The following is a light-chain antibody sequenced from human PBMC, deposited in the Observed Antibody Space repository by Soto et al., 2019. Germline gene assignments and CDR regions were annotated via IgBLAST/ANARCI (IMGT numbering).Light chain of an antibody. CDR2: AAS. J-gene: IGKJ1*01. Sequence: DIQMTQAPSSLCEGLREIVTMTCRASQSISTYLNWYQQKPVKAPKLLIYAASSLQSGVPSRFSGSGSETDFTLTISSLQPEDFATDSCQQSYSTTWTFGQGTKVDIK. CDR1: QSISTY. CDR3: QQSYSTTWT. V-gene: IGKV1-39*01.